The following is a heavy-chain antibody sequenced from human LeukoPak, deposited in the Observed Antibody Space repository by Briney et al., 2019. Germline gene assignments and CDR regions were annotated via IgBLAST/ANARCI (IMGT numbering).Heavy chain of an antibody. D-gene: IGHD3-22*01. Sequence: PSQTLSLTCTVSGGSISSGDYYWSWIRQPPGKGLEWIGYIYYSGSTYYNPSLKSRVTISVDTSKNQFSLKLSSVTAADTAVYYCARLRDGYYSYGMDVWGQGTTVTVSS. CDR3: ARLRDGYYSYGMDV. J-gene: IGHJ6*02. CDR2: IYYSGST. V-gene: IGHV4-30-4*08. CDR1: GGSISSGDYY.